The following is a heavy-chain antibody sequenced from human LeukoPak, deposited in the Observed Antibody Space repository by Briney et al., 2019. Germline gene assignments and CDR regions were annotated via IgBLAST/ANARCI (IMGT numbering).Heavy chain of an antibody. CDR3: ARDRPGGSSLDY. D-gene: IGHD6-13*01. J-gene: IGHJ4*02. V-gene: IGHV4-61*08. CDR1: GGSISSGGYY. Sequence: SETLSLTCTVSGGSISSGGYYWSWIRQPPGKGLEWIGYIYYTGSTNYNPSLKSRATISVDTSKNQFSLKLSSVTAADTAGYYCARDRPGGSSLDYWGQGTLVTVSS. CDR2: IYYTGST.